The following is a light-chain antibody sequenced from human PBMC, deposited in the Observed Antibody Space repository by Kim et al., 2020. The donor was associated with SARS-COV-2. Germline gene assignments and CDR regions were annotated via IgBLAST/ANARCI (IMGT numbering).Light chain of an antibody. CDR3: QQTYNASRT. Sequence: DIQMTQSPSSLSASVGDRVTITCRASQDISRYLDWYQQKPGNAPKLLIYTASSLQSGVPSRFTGSGFETDFTLTISSLQPEDFATYYCQQTYNASRTFGQGTKVDIK. CDR2: TAS. CDR1: QDISRY. J-gene: IGKJ1*01. V-gene: IGKV1-39*01.